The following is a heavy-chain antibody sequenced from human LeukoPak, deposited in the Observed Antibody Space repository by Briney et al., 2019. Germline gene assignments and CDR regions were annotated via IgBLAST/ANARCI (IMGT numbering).Heavy chain of an antibody. CDR2: INHSGST. J-gene: IGHJ6*03. Sequence: SETLSLTCAVYGGSFSGYYWSWIRQPPGKGLEWIGEINHSGSTNYNPSLKSRVTISVDTSKNQFSLKLSSVTAADTAVYYCARGLRDYYYYYHMDVWGKGTTVTVSS. CDR3: ARGLRDYYYYYHMDV. CDR1: GGSFSGYY. V-gene: IGHV4-34*01. D-gene: IGHD3-10*01.